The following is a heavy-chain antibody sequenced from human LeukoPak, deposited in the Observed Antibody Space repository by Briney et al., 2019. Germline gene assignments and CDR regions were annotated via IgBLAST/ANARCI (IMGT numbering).Heavy chain of an antibody. CDR1: GGSISSYY. V-gene: IGHV4-59*08. J-gene: IGHJ5*02. CDR3: ARRAYYYDSSGYFNWFDP. Sequence: SETLSLTCTVSGGSISSYYWSWIRQPPGKGLEWFGYIYYSGSTNYNPSLKSRVTISVDTSKNQFSLKLSSVTAADTAVYYCARRAYYYDSSGYFNWFDPWGQGTLVTVSS. D-gene: IGHD3-22*01. CDR2: IYYSGST.